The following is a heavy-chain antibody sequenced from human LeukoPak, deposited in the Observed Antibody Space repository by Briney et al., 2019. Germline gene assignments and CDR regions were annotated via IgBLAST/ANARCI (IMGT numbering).Heavy chain of an antibody. Sequence: PGGSLRLSCTGSGFTFSSYWMSWVRQAPGKGLEWVANIRQDGDLKHYMDSVGGRFTISRDNAENSLYLQMNSLRAEDTAIYYCAREIVGTIKSYFDYWGQGTLVTASP. J-gene: IGHJ4*02. V-gene: IGHV3-7*01. CDR2: IRQDGDLK. CDR3: AREIVGTIKSYFDY. CDR1: GFTFSSYW. D-gene: IGHD1-26*01.